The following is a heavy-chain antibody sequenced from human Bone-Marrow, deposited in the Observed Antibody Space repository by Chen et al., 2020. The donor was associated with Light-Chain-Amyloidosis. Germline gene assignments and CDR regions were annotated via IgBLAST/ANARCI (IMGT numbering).Heavy chain of an antibody. CDR3: ARGAVGGTTGV. V-gene: IGHV4-38-2*01. D-gene: IGHD1-26*01. CDR1: GNSISRGYF. CDR2: FYHGGSP. Sequence: QVLLQQSGPGLVQPSEPLYLICAVSGNSISRGYFWGWIRQPPGQGREWIGVLDFYHGGSPYYSPSLKSRVTITADTAKNQFSLNLTTVTAADTATYYCARGAVGGTTGVWGQGTLVTVSS. J-gene: IGHJ4*02.